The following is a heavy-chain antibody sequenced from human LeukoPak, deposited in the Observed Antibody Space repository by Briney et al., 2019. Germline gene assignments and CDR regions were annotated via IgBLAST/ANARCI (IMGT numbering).Heavy chain of an antibody. CDR3: ARDKDYVRYYYMDV. D-gene: IGHD3-16*01. J-gene: IGHJ6*03. CDR1: GFIFSSYA. Sequence: GGSLRLSCAASGFIFSSYAMHWVRQAPGKELEWVAILSYDGNNKYYADSVRGRFTISRDNSKNALYLQMNSLRAEDTAVYYCARDKDYVRYYYMDVWGKGTTVTVSS. CDR2: LSYDGNNK. V-gene: IGHV3-30*04.